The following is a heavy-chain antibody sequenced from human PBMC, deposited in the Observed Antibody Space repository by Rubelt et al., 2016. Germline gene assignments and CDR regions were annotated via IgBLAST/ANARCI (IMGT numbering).Heavy chain of an antibody. Sequence: GFTFSSYGMHWVRQAPGKGLEWVAVISYDGSNKYYADSVKGRFTISRDNSKNTLYLQMNSLGAEDTAVYYCAKDPWHPRVGSGRYRDTKNYYYYYGMDVWGQGTTVTVSS. V-gene: IGHV3-30*18. CDR2: ISYDGSNK. D-gene: IGHD3-10*01. J-gene: IGHJ6*02. CDR3: AKDPWHPRVGSGRYRDTKNYYYYYGMDV. CDR1: GFTFSSYG.